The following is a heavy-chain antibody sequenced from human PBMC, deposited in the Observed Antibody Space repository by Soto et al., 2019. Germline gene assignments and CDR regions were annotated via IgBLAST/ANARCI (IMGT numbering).Heavy chain of an antibody. V-gene: IGHV3-33*01. Sequence: QVQLVESGGGVVQPGRSLRLSCAASGFTFSSYGMHWVRQAPGKGLEWVATIWHDGSKKYYADSVRGRFTISRDNSKNTQSLQMNSLRAEDTAVYYCARDLDITLGYYYYYGMDVWGQGTTVTVSS. CDR3: ARDLDITLGYYYYYGMDV. CDR2: IWHDGSKK. J-gene: IGHJ6*02. CDR1: GFTFSSYG. D-gene: IGHD5-12*01.